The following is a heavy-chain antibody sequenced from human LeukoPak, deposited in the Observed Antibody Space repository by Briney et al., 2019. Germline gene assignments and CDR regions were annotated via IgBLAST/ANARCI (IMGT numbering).Heavy chain of an antibody. J-gene: IGHJ4*02. CDR3: AGHYGSGSYGQDY. Sequence: SGGSLRLSCAASGFTFNNYAMSWVRQAPGKGLEWVSSISGTGDGRNYADSVKGRFTISRDNSRSTLYLQMNSLRAEDTAVYYCAGHYGSGSYGQDYWGQGTLVTVSS. CDR2: ISGTGDGR. CDR1: GFTFNNYA. V-gene: IGHV3-23*01. D-gene: IGHD3-10*01.